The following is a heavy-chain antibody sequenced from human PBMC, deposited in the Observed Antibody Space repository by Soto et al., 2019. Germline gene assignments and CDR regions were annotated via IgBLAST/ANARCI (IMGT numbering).Heavy chain of an antibody. V-gene: IGHV3-33*01. D-gene: IGHD3-10*01. Sequence: QVQLVESGGGVVQPGRSLRLSCAASGFTFSSYGMHWVRQAPGKGLEWVAVIWYDGSNKYYADSVKGRFTISRDNSKNTLYLQMNSLRAEDTAVYYCASTMFRGIGVGYWGQGTLVTVSS. CDR2: IWYDGSNK. J-gene: IGHJ4*02. CDR3: ASTMFRGIGVGY. CDR1: GFTFSSYG.